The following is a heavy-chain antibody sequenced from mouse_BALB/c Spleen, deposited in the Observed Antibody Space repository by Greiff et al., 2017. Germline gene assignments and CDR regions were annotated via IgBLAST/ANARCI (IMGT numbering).Heavy chain of an antibody. CDR3: APASDYYAMDY. CDR1: GFNIKDTY. Sequence: EVQLQESGAELVKPGASVKLSCTASGFNIKDTYMHWVKQRPEQGLEWIGRIDPANGNTKYDPKFQGKATITADTSSNTAYLQLSSLTSEDTAVYYCAPASDYYAMDYWGQGTSVTVSS. D-gene: IGHD6-1*01. CDR2: IDPANGNT. J-gene: IGHJ4*01. V-gene: IGHV14-3*02.